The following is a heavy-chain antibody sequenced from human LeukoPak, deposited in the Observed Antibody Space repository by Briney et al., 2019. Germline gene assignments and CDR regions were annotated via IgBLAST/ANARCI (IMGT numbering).Heavy chain of an antibody. V-gene: IGHV4-4*07. Sequence: SETLSLTCTVSGGSISSYYWSWSRQPAGRGLEWIGRIYTSGSTNYNPSLKSRVTMSVDTSKNQFSLKLSSVTAADTAVYYCARDRAMVRGVDYYYMDVWGKGTTVTVSS. CDR1: GGSISSYY. J-gene: IGHJ6*03. CDR3: ARDRAMVRGVDYYYMDV. D-gene: IGHD3-10*01. CDR2: IYTSGST.